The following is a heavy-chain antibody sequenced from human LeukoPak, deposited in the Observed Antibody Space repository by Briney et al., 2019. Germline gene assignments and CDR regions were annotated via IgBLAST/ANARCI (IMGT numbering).Heavy chain of an antibody. Sequence: GGSLRLSCAASGLTFSAYTMNWVRQAPGKGLEWVSSINGRSDNLYYADSVMGRFTISRDNAKNSLYLQMNSLRAEDTAVYYCARDWRFLGYWGQGTLVTVSS. D-gene: IGHD3-3*01. V-gene: IGHV3-48*01. CDR3: ARDWRFLGY. CDR2: INGRSDNL. J-gene: IGHJ4*02. CDR1: GLTFSAYT.